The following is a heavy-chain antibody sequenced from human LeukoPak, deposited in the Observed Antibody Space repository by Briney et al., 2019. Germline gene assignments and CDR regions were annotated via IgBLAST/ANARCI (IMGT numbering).Heavy chain of an antibody. V-gene: IGHV3-21*01. CDR2: ISSSGNYI. D-gene: IGHD3-22*01. CDR1: GVTFTRYS. Sequence: PGGSLRRSCAASGVTFTRYSMNCGREGPGEGVEWVSSISSSGNYIYYADSGKGRFAISRDNASNSLYLQMNSLRAEDTAVYYCARGGRGTIIMIVVAALDYWGQGTLVTVSS. J-gene: IGHJ4*02. CDR3: ARGGRGTIIMIVVAALDY.